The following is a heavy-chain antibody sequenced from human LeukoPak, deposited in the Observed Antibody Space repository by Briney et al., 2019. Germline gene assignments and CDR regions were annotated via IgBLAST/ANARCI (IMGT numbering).Heavy chain of an antibody. V-gene: IGHV3-11*06. CDR1: GFTFSDYY. Sequence: PGGSLRLSCAASGFTFSDYYMSWIRQAPGKGLEWASYISSSSSYTNYADSVKGRFTISRDNAKNSLYLQMNSLRAEDTAVYYCARDKYYFDYWGQGTLVTVSS. CDR2: ISSSSSYT. CDR3: ARDKYYFDY. J-gene: IGHJ4*02.